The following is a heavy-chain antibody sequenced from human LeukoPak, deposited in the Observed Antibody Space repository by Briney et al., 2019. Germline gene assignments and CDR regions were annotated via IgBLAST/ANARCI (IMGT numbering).Heavy chain of an antibody. CDR2: ISYDGSNK. V-gene: IGHV3-30*04. J-gene: IGHJ5*02. D-gene: IGHD2-15*01. Sequence: PGGSLRLSCAASGFTFSSYAMHWVRQAPGKGLEWVAVISYDGSNKYYADSVKGRFTISRDNAKNSLYLQMNSLRAEDTAVYYCARVAVVAADIRWDWFDPWGQGTLVTVSS. CDR1: GFTFSSYA. CDR3: ARVAVVAADIRWDWFDP.